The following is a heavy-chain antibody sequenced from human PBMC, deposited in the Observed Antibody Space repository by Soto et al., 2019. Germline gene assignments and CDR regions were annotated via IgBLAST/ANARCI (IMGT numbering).Heavy chain of an antibody. CDR2: VGGGGDHT. CDR3: AKRDSGSGRSPPLIGF. CDR1: GFTFSSFS. D-gene: IGHD3-10*01. Sequence: EVQLLESGGGLVQPGGSLRLSCAASGFTFSSFSMNWVRQAPGKGLEWVASVGGGGDHTFYADSVKGRFTISRDDSQNTLFLQMNSLRAEDTAVYFCAKRDSGSGRSPPLIGFWGPGTLVTVSS. V-gene: IGHV3-23*01. J-gene: IGHJ4*02.